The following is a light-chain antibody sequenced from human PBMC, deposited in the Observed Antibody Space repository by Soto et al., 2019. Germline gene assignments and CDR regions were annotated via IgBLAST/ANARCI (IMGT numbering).Light chain of an antibody. CDR2: GAS. J-gene: IGKJ1*01. CDR3: QQYNNWPQT. CDR1: QNVGVR. V-gene: IGKV3-15*01. Sequence: DIVLTQSPATLSLSPGERATLSCRASQNVGVRLAWYQHKPGQAPRLLIYGASTRATGIPARFSGSGAGTEFTLTISSLQSEDFAVYYCQQYNNWPQTFGQGTKVEIK.